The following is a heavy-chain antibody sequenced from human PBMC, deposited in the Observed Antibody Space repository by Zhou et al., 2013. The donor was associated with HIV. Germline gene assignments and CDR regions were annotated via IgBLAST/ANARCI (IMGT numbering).Heavy chain of an antibody. V-gene: IGHV1-18*01. Sequence: QVRLVQSESELTKPGASVKVACKTSGYIFTKNGIAWVRQSPEQGLEWMGWISPFNGATNYAQKLQGRVTVTTDTSTSTAYMELRTLRSDDTAVYYCARDLRTADYGAKGYFDYVGPGNPGHRLL. J-gene: IGHJ4*02. CDR1: GYIFTKNG. D-gene: IGHD4-17*01. CDR2: ISPFNGAT. CDR3: ARDLRTADYGAKGYFDY.